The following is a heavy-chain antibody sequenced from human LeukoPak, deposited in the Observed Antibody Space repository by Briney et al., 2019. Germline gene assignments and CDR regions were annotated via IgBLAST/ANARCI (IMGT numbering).Heavy chain of an antibody. J-gene: IGHJ4*02. V-gene: IGHV4-34*01. CDR1: GGSFSGYY. Sequence: SETLSLTCAVYGGSFSGYYWSWIRQPPGKGLEWIGEINHSGSTNYNSSLKSRVTISVDTSKNQFSLKLSSVTAADTAVYYCARHDYGDPLVDYWGQGTLVTVSS. CDR3: ARHDYGDPLVDY. D-gene: IGHD4-17*01. CDR2: INHSGST.